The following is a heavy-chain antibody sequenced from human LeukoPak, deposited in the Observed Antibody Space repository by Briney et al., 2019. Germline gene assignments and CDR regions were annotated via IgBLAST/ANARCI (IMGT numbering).Heavy chain of an antibody. CDR3: ARGRETYFDY. J-gene: IGHJ4*02. Sequence: PSETLSLTCTVSGGSISSYYWNWIRQPPGKGLEWIGYIYYSGSTNYNPSLKSRVTISVDTSKNQFSLKLSSVTAADTAVYYCARGRETYFDYWGQGTLVTVSS. V-gene: IGHV4-59*01. CDR1: GGSISSYY. CDR2: IYYSGST.